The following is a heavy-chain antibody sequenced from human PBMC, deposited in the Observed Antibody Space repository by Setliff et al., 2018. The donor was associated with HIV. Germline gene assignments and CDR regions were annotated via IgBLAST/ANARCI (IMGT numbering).Heavy chain of an antibody. V-gene: IGHV1-3*01. Sequence: GASVKVSCKASGYTFTSYVMHWVRQAPGQRLEWMGWIDAGNGNTKYSQKFQGRVTFTRDTSASTAYMELSSLRSEDTAVYYCAREAAAGLFDYWGQGTLVTVSS. CDR3: AREAAAGLFDY. CDR2: IDAGNGNT. J-gene: IGHJ4*02. CDR1: GYTFTSYV. D-gene: IGHD6-13*01.